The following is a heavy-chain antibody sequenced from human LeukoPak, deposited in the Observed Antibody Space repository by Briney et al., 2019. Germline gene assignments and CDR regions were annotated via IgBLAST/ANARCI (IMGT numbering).Heavy chain of an antibody. J-gene: IGHJ6*02. CDR1: GFTFSSYA. V-gene: IGHV3-30*04. Sequence: GGSLRLSCAASGFTFSSYAMHWVRQAPGKGLEWVAVISYDGSNKYYADSVKGRFTISRDNSKNTLYLQMNSLRAEDTAVYYCARAMVRGVAPLYYYYGMDVWGQGTTVTVSS. D-gene: IGHD3-10*01. CDR2: ISYDGSNK. CDR3: ARAMVRGVAPLYYYYGMDV.